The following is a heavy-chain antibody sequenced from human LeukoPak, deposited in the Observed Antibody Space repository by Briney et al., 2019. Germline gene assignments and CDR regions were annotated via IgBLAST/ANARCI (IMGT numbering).Heavy chain of an antibody. V-gene: IGHV1-69*01. Sequence: GSSVKVSCKASGGTFSSYAISWVRQAPGQGLEWMGGIIPIFGTANYAQKFQGRVTITADESTSTAYMELSSLRSEDTAVYYCARRIIPFADCSSTSCSIYCYYGMDVWGQGTTVTVSS. CDR2: IIPIFGTA. CDR3: ARRIIPFADCSSTSCSIYCYYGMDV. J-gene: IGHJ6*02. CDR1: GGTFSSYA. D-gene: IGHD2-2*01.